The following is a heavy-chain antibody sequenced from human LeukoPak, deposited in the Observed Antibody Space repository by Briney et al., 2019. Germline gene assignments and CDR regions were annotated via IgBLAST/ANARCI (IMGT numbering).Heavy chain of an antibody. J-gene: IGHJ4*02. CDR1: GGTFSSYA. D-gene: IGHD1-14*01. CDR2: IIPIFGTA. Sequence: GASVKVSCKASGGTFSSYAISWVRRAPGQGLEWMGGIIPIFGTANYAQKFQGRVTITTDESTSTAYMELSSLRSEDTAVYYCVRASDTTYYFDYWGQGTLVTVSS. CDR3: VRASDTTYYFDY. V-gene: IGHV1-69*05.